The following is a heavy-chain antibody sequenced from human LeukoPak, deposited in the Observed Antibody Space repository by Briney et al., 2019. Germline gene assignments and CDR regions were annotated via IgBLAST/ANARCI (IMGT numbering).Heavy chain of an antibody. CDR3: ARDYRGYGSGAPFDS. D-gene: IGHD3-10*01. Sequence: SETLSLTCTVSGYSISSGYYWGWIRQPPGKGLEWIGSISHSGSTNYNPSLKSRVIISVDTSKNQFSLKLSSVTAADTAVYYCARDYRGYGSGAPFDSWGQGLLVAVSS. CDR2: ISHSGST. J-gene: IGHJ4*02. CDR1: GYSISSGYY. V-gene: IGHV4-38-2*02.